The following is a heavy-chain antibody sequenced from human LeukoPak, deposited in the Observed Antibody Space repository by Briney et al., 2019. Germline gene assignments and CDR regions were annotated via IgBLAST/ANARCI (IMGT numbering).Heavy chain of an antibody. D-gene: IGHD3-3*01. CDR1: CGSFSGYY. CDR2: INHSGST. Sequence: SETLSLTCAVYCGSFSGYYGSWIRQPPGKGLEWIGEINHSGSTNYNPSLKSRVTISVDTSKNQFSLKLSSVTAADTAVYYCARARGRITIFGVVMFDYWGQGTLVTVSS. V-gene: IGHV4-34*01. J-gene: IGHJ4*02. CDR3: ARARGRITIFGVVMFDY.